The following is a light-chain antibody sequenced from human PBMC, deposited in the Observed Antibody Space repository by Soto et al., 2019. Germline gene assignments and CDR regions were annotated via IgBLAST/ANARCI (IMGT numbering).Light chain of an antibody. Sequence: QSALTQPASVSGSPGQSITISCTGTSSDVGSYNLVSWYQQHPGKAPKLMIYEVSKRPSGVSNRFSGSKSGNTASLTISGLQAEDEAEYYCGSYAGSSTYVVFGGGTKLTVL. CDR1: SSDVGSYNL. CDR2: EVS. CDR3: GSYAGSSTYVV. V-gene: IGLV2-23*02. J-gene: IGLJ2*01.